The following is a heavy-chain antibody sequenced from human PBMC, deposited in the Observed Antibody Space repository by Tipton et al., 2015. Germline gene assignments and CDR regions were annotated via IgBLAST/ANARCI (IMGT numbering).Heavy chain of an antibody. J-gene: IGHJ5*01. V-gene: IGHV4-59*01. CDR1: SDSISKYY. Sequence: TLSFTCSVSSDSISKYYWSWIRQPPGKELEWIGYIQYSGSTNYNPSLKSRVTISVDTSKTQFSLKMSSVTASDTAVYYCARARGRHVGLLDSWGQGSLVTVSS. CDR3: ARARGRHVGLLDS. CDR2: IQYSGST. D-gene: IGHD3-16*01.